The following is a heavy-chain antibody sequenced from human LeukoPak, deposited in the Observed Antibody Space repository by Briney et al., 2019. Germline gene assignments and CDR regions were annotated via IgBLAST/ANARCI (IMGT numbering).Heavy chain of an antibody. J-gene: IGHJ3*02. CDR2: IYYSGST. CDR3: ARGGVPDRPDAFDI. Sequence: PSETLSLTCTVSGGSISSYYWSWIRQPPGKGLEWIGYIYYSGSTNYNPSLKSRVTISVDTSKNQFSLKLSSVTAADTAVYYCARGGVPDRPDAFDIWGQGTMVTVSS. CDR1: GGSISSYY. D-gene: IGHD1-14*01. V-gene: IGHV4-59*01.